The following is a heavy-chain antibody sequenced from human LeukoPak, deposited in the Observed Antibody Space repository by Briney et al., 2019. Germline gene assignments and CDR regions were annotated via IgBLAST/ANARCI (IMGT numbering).Heavy chain of an antibody. CDR3: ARPTYDSSDYEYFQH. CDR1: GYSFTNYD. CDR2: MNPKSGDT. J-gene: IGHJ1*01. D-gene: IGHD3-22*01. V-gene: IGHV1-8*03. Sequence: ASVKVSCKASGYSFTNYDINWVRQATGQGLEWMGWMNPKSGDTGYSQKFQGRVFITRDTSINTAYMELSSLGSDDTAVYYCARPTYDSSDYEYFQHWGQGTLVTVSS.